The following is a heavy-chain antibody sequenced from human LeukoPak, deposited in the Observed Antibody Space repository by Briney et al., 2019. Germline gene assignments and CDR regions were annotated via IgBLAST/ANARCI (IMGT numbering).Heavy chain of an antibody. CDR1: GFTFSSYA. Sequence: GGSLRLSCAASGFTFSSYAMHWVRQAPGKGLEWVAVISYDGSNKYYADSVKGRFTIPRDNSKNTLYLQMNSLRAEDTAVYYCAELRSDYQYYYDSSGMGYWGQGTLVTVSS. V-gene: IGHV3-30-3*01. D-gene: IGHD3-22*01. CDR3: AELRSDYQYYYDSSGMGY. J-gene: IGHJ4*02. CDR2: ISYDGSNK.